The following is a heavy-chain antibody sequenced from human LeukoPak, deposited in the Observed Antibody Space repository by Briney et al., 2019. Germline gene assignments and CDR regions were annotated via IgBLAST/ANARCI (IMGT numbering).Heavy chain of an antibody. J-gene: IGHJ3*01. D-gene: IGHD3-22*01. CDR1: EFIFNSNV. V-gene: IGHV3-30-3*01. CDR3: ARASTWVPGKDNSGYYYPYALDL. CDR2: ISYDGSEK. Sequence: GGCLRLSCVASEFIFNSNVMHWDRQAPGKGLEWVPAISYDGSEKFYADSVQGRFTISRDNSKNTLYLQMNSLRSEETAVYYCARASTWVPGKDNSGYYYPYALDLWGQGAVVSVS.